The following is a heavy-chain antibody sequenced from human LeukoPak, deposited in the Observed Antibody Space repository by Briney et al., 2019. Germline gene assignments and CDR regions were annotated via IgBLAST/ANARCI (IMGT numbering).Heavy chain of an antibody. CDR1: GGSIRNGDFY. D-gene: IGHD2-15*01. Sequence: SETLSLTCTVSGGSIRNGDFYWSWIRQPPGKGLEWIGYIYYSGSTNYNPSLKSRVTISKDTSKNQFSLKLSSVTAADTAVYYCARFKVVVDYWGQGTLVTVSS. J-gene: IGHJ4*02. V-gene: IGHV4-30-4*01. CDR3: ARFKVVVDY. CDR2: IYYSGST.